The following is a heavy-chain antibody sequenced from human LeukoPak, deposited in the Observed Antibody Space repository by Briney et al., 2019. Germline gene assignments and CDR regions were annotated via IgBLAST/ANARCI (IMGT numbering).Heavy chain of an antibody. V-gene: IGHV3-48*01. D-gene: IGHD1-1*01. CDR3: VRDRKHWQEAFDI. J-gene: IGHJ3*02. Sequence: PGGSLRLSCAASGFTFSSHSMNWVRQAPGKGLEWVSYISESSSTIYYADSVKGRFTISRDNAKNSLYLQMNSLRAEDTAVYYCVRDRKHWQEAFDIWGQGTMVTVSS. CDR2: ISESSSTI. CDR1: GFTFSSHS.